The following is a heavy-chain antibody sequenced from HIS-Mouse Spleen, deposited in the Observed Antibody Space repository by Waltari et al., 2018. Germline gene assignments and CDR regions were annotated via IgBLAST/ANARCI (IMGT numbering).Heavy chain of an antibody. CDR2: ISYDGSNK. D-gene: IGHD3-22*01. Sequence: QVQLVESGGGVVQPGRSLRVSCAASGFTCSSYGMHWVRQAPGKGLEWVAVISYDGSNKYYADSVKGRFTISRDNSKNTLYLQMNSLRAEDTAVYYCAKDRLYDSSGYYFDAFDIWGQGTMVTVSS. J-gene: IGHJ3*02. CDR3: AKDRLYDSSGYYFDAFDI. CDR1: GFTCSSYG. V-gene: IGHV3-30*18.